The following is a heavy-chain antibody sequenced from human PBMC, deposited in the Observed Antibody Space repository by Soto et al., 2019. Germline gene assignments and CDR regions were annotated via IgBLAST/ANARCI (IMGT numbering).Heavy chain of an antibody. D-gene: IGHD2-15*01. J-gene: IGHJ5*02. CDR3: ASRVTVVVVAATTRSGWFDP. CDR2: INHSGST. Sequence: PSETLSLTCAVYGGSFSGYYWSWIRQPPGKGLEWIGEINHSGSTNYNPSLKSRVTISVDTSKNRFSLKLSSVTAADTAVYYCASRVTVVVVAATTRSGWFDPWGQGTLVTVSS. V-gene: IGHV4-34*01. CDR1: GGSFSGYY.